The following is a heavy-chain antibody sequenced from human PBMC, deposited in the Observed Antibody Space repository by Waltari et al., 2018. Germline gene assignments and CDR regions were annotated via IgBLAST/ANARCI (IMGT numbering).Heavy chain of an antibody. D-gene: IGHD3-3*01. CDR2: ISGSGGST. CDR3: AKAPVYDFWSGGTSGNGMDV. Sequence: EVQLLESGGGLVQPGGSLRLSCAASGFTFSSYAMSWVRQAPGKGLEWVSAISGSGGSTYYADSVKGRFTISRDNSKNTLYLQMNSLRAEDTAVYYCAKAPVYDFWSGGTSGNGMDVWGQGTTVTVSS. J-gene: IGHJ6*02. CDR1: GFTFSSYA. V-gene: IGHV3-23*01.